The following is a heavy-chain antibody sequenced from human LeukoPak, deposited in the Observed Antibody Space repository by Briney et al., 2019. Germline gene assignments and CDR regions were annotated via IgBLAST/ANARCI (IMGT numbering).Heavy chain of an antibody. CDR3: ARDRSSSWLNYYFDY. V-gene: IGHV1-46*01. CDR1: GYTFTSYG. J-gene: IGHJ4*02. CDR2: INPSGGST. Sequence: ASVKVSCKASGYTFTSYGISWVRQAPGQGLEWMGIINPSGGSTSYAQKFQGRVTMTRDMSTSTVYMELSSLRSEDTAVYYCARDRSSSWLNYYFDYWGQGTLVTVSS. D-gene: IGHD6-13*01.